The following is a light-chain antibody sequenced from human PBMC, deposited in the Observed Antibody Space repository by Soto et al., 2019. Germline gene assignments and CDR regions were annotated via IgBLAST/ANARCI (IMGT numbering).Light chain of an antibody. Sequence: QSALTQPPSVSGSPGQSIAIPCTGTPTDIGAYEYVSWYQQHPGKAPRLLIHGVRNRPPGISSRFSGSKSGFTASLTISGLQAEDEADYYCSSFTTNRVYVFGPGTKVTVL. V-gene: IGLV2-14*01. J-gene: IGLJ1*01. CDR3: SSFTTNRVYV. CDR2: GVR. CDR1: PTDIGAYEY.